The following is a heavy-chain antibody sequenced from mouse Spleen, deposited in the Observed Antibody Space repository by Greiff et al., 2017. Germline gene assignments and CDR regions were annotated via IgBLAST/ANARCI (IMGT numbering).Heavy chain of an antibody. CDR3: ARGWGNYVEAMDY. V-gene: IGHV1-82*01. Sequence: QVQLQQSGPELVKPGASVKISCKASGYAFSSSWMNWVKQRPGKGLEWIGRIYPGDGDTNYNGKFKGKATLTADKSSSTAYMQLSSLTSEDSAVYFCARGWGNYVEAMDYWGQGTSVTVSS. D-gene: IGHD2-1*01. CDR2: IYPGDGDT. CDR1: GYAFSSSW. J-gene: IGHJ4*01.